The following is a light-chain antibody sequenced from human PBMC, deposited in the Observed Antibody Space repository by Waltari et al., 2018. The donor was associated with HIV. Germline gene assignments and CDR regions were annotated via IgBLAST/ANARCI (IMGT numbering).Light chain of an antibody. CDR3: QQFNSYPPT. CDR1: QGISSA. Sequence: AIQLTQSPSSLSASVGDRATITCRASQGISSALAWYQQKPGKAPKLLIYDASSLKGGVPTRFSGSGSGTDFTLTISSLQPEDFATYYCQQFNSYPPTFGGGTKVEMK. J-gene: IGKJ4*01. V-gene: IGKV1-13*02. CDR2: DAS.